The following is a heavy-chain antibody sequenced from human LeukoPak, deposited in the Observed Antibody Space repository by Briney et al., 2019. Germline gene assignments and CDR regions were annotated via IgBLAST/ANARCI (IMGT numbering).Heavy chain of an antibody. CDR3: AREAYYNDSSGYYYYFDY. J-gene: IGHJ4*02. Sequence: ASVKVSCKASGYTFTSYGISWVRRAPGQGLEWMGWISAYNGNTNYAQKLQGRVTMTTDTSTSTAYMELRSLRSDDTAVYYCAREAYYNDSSGYYYYFDYWGQGTLVTVSS. D-gene: IGHD3-22*01. CDR2: ISAYNGNT. V-gene: IGHV1-18*01. CDR1: GYTFTSYG.